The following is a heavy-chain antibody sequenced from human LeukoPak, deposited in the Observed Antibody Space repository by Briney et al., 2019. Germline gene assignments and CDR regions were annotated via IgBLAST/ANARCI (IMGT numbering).Heavy chain of an antibody. D-gene: IGHD6-19*01. CDR1: GFTFDDYA. Sequence: HAGGSLRLSCAASGFTFDDYAMHWVRQAPGKGLEWVSLISWDGGSTYYADSVKGRFTISRDNSKNSLYLQMNSLRAEDTALYYCAKSLPSASSGWYYFDYWGQGTLVTVSS. CDR2: ISWDGGST. CDR3: AKSLPSASSGWYYFDY. J-gene: IGHJ4*02. V-gene: IGHV3-43D*03.